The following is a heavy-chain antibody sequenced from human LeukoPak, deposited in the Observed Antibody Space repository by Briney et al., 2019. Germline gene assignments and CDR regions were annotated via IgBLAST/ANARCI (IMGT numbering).Heavy chain of an antibody. Sequence: SETLSLTCTVSGGSISSIIYYWGWVRQPPGKGLEWIGSIYYSGSTYYNPSLKSRVTISVDTSKNQFSLKLSSVTAADTAVYYCASAYCGGDCTPYWYFDLWGRGTLVTVSS. CDR3: ASAYCGGDCTPYWYFDL. D-gene: IGHD2-21*02. CDR1: GGSISSIIYY. CDR2: IYYSGST. J-gene: IGHJ2*01. V-gene: IGHV4-39*07.